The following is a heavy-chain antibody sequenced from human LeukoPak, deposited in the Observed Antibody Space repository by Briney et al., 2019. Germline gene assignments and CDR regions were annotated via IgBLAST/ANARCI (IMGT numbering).Heavy chain of an antibody. CDR3: ATPWGTHSWYFDL. CDR2: ISSSSSYI. J-gene: IGHJ2*01. Sequence: PGGSLRLSCAASGFTFSSYSINWVRQAPGKGLEWVSSISSSSSYIYYADSVKGRFTISRDNAKNSLYLQMNSLRAEDTAVYYCATPWGTHSWYFDLWGRGTLVTASS. CDR1: GFTFSSYS. D-gene: IGHD7-27*01. V-gene: IGHV3-21*01.